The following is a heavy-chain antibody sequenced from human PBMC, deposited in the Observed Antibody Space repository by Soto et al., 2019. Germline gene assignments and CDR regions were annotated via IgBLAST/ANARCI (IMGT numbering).Heavy chain of an antibody. V-gene: IGHV5-51*01. CDR3: ASLSKSHSSGVFDY. CDR1: GYIFTSNW. Sequence: GESLKISCKGSGYIFTSNWIGWVRQMPGKGLEWMGIIYAGDSDTKYSPSFQGQVTISADKSISTAYLQWSSLKASDTAIYYCASLSKSHSSGVFDYWGQGTLVTVSS. J-gene: IGHJ4*02. D-gene: IGHD3-22*01. CDR2: IYAGDSDT.